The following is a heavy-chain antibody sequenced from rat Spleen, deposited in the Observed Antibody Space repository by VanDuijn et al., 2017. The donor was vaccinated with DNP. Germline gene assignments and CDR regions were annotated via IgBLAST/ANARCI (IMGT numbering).Heavy chain of an antibody. V-gene: IGHV2S12*01. D-gene: IGHD2-2*01. CDR1: GFSLASFG. Sequence: QVQLRESGPGLVQPSQTLSLTCTVSGFSLASFGVSWVRQPPGKGLEWIAVISSGGSTYYNSALRSRLSITRDTSKSQVFLKMNSLQTEDTATYYCARGIPDFDYWGQGVLVTVSS. CDR3: ARGIPDFDY. J-gene: IGHJ2*01. CDR2: ISSGGST.